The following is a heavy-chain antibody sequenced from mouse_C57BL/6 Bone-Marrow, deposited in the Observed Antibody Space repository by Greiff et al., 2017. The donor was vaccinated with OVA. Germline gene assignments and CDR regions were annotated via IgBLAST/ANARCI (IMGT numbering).Heavy chain of an antibody. CDR2: INPGSGGT. D-gene: IGHD1-1*01. J-gene: IGHJ2*01. V-gene: IGHV1-54*01. CDR1: GYAFTNYL. Sequence: VHLVESGAELVRPGTSVKVSCKASGYAFTNYLIEWVKQRPGQGLEWIGVINPGSGGTNYNEKFKGKATLTADKSSSTAYMQLSSLTSEDSAVYFCARSSALYYGSSFDYWGQGTTLTVSS. CDR3: ARSSALYYGSSFDY.